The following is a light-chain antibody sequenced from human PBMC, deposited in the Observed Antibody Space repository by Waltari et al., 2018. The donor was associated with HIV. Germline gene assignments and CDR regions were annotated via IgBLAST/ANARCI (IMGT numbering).Light chain of an antibody. V-gene: IGLV3-25*03. CDR3: QSTDHDGTWV. CDR1: ALPTQY. J-gene: IGLJ3*02. Sequence: SYELTQTPSVSVSPGQTARISCSRGALPTQYSSWYGQKPGQAPVLIIYKDIERPSGIPERISGSRSGTGVTLTISDVQAEDEGDYYCQSTDHDGTWVFGGGTKLTVL. CDR2: KDI.